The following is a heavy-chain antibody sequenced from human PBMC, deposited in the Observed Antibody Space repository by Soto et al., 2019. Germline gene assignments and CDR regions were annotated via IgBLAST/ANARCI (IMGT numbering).Heavy chain of an antibody. J-gene: IGHJ6*04. Sequence: EVQLVESGGGLVQPGGSLKLSCAASGFTFSTHSMNWVRQAPGRGLEWVSYIHSSSSWEVYADSVRGRFTVTRDNAKNSLYLQMSSLRAEDTAVYYGVFDFWLVPTVWGKGTRVTVSS. D-gene: IGHD3-3*01. CDR3: VFDFWLVPTV. V-gene: IGHV3-48*01. CDR2: IHSSSSWE. CDR1: GFTFSTHS.